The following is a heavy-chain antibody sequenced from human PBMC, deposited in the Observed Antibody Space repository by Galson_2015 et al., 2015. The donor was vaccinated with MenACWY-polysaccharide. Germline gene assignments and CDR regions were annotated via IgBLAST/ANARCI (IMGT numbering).Heavy chain of an antibody. D-gene: IGHD3-16*01. CDR2: ISYDGSNT. V-gene: IGHV3-30*18. Sequence: SLRLSCAASGFTFSTYAMHWVRQAPGKGLEWVAVISYDGSNTYYADSMKGGFTISRDNSKNTLYLQMSSLRPEDTAVYYCAKGGLSYAYGMDVWGQGTTVTVSS. CDR1: GFTFSTYA. J-gene: IGHJ6*02. CDR3: AKGGLSYAYGMDV.